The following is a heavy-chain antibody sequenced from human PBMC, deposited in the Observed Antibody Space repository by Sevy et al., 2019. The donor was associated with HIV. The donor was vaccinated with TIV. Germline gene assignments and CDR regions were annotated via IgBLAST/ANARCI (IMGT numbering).Heavy chain of an antibody. J-gene: IGHJ4*02. CDR1: GFTFSQYG. CDR2: IRYDGSTK. V-gene: IGHV3-30*02. D-gene: IGHD6-13*01. CDR3: AKHRDTFAAAAYLDH. Sequence: GGSLRLSCAATGFTFSQYGMEWVRQAPGKGLEWVAFIRYDGSTKYYADSVKGRFTISRDNSKNMLYLQMNSLRPEDTALYSCAKHRDTFAAAAYLDHWGQGTMVTVSS.